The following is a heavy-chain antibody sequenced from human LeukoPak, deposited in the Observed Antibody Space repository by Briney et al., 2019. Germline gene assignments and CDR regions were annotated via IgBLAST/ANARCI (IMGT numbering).Heavy chain of an antibody. V-gene: IGHV4-4*02. CDR3: ARSMTTPYYYFDY. CDR2: IYHSGST. D-gene: IGHD4-17*01. Sequence: SETLSLTCAVSGGSISSSNWWSWVRQPPGKGLEWIGEIYHSGSTNYNPSLKSRVTVSVDKSKNQFSLKLSSVTAADTAVYYCARSMTTPYYYFDYWGQGTLVTVSS. J-gene: IGHJ4*02. CDR1: GGSISSSNW.